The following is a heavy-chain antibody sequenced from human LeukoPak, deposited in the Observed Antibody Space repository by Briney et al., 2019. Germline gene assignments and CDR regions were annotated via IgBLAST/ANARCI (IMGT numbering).Heavy chain of an antibody. J-gene: IGHJ4*02. Sequence: ASETLSLTCTVSGGSISSYYWSWIRQPPGKGLEWIGYIYYSGSTNYNPSLKRRVTISVDTSKNQFSLKLSSVTAADTAVYYCARWELQRASFDYWGQGTLVTVSS. CDR2: IYYSGST. V-gene: IGHV4-59*01. CDR3: ARWELQRASFDY. D-gene: IGHD1-26*01. CDR1: GGSISSYY.